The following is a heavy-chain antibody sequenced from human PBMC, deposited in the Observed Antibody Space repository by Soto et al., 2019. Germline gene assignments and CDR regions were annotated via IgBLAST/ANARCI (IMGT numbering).Heavy chain of an antibody. Sequence: GGSLRLSCAASGFTFSSYGMHWVRQAPGKGLEWVSAISCSGGSTYYADSVKGRFTISRDNSKNTLYLQMNSLRAEDTAVYYCAKWSSSWWGWFDPWGQGTLVTVSS. CDR2: ISCSGGST. CDR3: AKWSSSWWGWFDP. V-gene: IGHV3-23*01. CDR1: GFTFSSYG. D-gene: IGHD6-13*01. J-gene: IGHJ5*02.